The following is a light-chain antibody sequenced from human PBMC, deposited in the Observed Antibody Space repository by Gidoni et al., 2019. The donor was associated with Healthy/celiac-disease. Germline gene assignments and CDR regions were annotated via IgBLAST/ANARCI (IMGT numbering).Light chain of an antibody. CDR1: NNGSKS. V-gene: IGLV3-21*04. CDR3: QVWDSSSDHPIVV. J-gene: IGLJ2*01. Sequence: SYVLTQPPPVSVAPGKTARITCGGNNNGSKSVHWYQQKPGQAPVLVIYYDSDRPSGIPERFSGSNSGNTATLTISRVEAGDEADYYCQVWDSSSDHPIVVFGGGTKLTVL. CDR2: YDS.